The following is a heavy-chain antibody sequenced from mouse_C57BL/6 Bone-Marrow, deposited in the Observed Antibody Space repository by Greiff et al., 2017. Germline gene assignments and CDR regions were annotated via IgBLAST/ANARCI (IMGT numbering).Heavy chain of an antibody. CDR3: ARWGNPYYVDY. Sequence: QVQLQQSGAELARPGASVKLSCKASGYTFTGYCISWVKQRTGQGLEWIGEIYPRSGNTYYNEKFKGKATLTADTSSSTAYMQLRSLTSEDSAVYFCARWGNPYYVDYWGQGTTLTVSS. CDR2: IYPRSGNT. V-gene: IGHV1-81*01. CDR1: GYTFTGYC. D-gene: IGHD2-1*01. J-gene: IGHJ2*01.